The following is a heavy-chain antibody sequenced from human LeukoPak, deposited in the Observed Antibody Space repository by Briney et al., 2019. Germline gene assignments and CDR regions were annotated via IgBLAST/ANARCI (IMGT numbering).Heavy chain of an antibody. CDR2: INHSGST. Sequence: SETLSLTCAVYGGSFSGYYWSWIRQPPGKGLEWIGEINHSGSTNYNPSLKSRVTISVDASKNQFSLKLSSATAADTAVYYCASRLRDGYNFDYWGQGTLVTVSS. CDR3: ASRLRDGYNFDY. V-gene: IGHV4-34*01. D-gene: IGHD5-24*01. CDR1: GGSFSGYY. J-gene: IGHJ4*02.